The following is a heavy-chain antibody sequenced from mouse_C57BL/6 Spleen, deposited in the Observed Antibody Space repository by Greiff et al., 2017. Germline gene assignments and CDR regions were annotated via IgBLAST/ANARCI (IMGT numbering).Heavy chain of an antibody. V-gene: IGHV7-3*01. Sequence: DVMLVESGGGLVQPGGSLSLSCAASGFTFTDYYMSWVRQPPGKALEWLGFIRNKANGYTTAYSASVKGRFTISRDNSQSILYLQMNALRAEDSATYYCARYNPPIYYEYDNWYFDVWGTGTTVTVSS. D-gene: IGHD2-4*01. J-gene: IGHJ1*03. CDR3: ARYNPPIYYEYDNWYFDV. CDR1: GFTFTDYY. CDR2: IRNKANGYTT.